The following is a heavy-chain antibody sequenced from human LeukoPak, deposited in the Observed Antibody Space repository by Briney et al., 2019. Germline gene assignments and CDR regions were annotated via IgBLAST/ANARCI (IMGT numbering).Heavy chain of an antibody. V-gene: IGHV4-34*01. CDR3: AGHRGDGYNRPLGD. Sequence: SETLSLTCAVYGGSFSGYYWSWIRQPPGKGLEWIGEINHSGSTNYNPSLKSRVTISVDTSKNQFSLKLSSVTAADTAVYYCAGHRGDGYNRPLGDWGQGTLVTVSS. D-gene: IGHD5-24*01. CDR1: GGSFSGYY. CDR2: INHSGST. J-gene: IGHJ4*02.